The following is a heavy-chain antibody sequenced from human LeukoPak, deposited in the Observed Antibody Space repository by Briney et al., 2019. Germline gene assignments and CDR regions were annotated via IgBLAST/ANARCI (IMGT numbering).Heavy chain of an antibody. V-gene: IGHV4-59*01. CDR1: GGSISSYY. CDR2: IYYSGST. CDR3: ARASTGYSSGWHLDY. Sequence: PSETLSLTCTVSGGSISSYYWSWIRQPPGKGLEWIGYIYYSGSTNYNPSLKSRVTISVDTSKNQLSLKLSSVTAADTAVYYCARASTGYSSGWHLDYWGQGTLVTVSS. D-gene: IGHD6-19*01. J-gene: IGHJ4*02.